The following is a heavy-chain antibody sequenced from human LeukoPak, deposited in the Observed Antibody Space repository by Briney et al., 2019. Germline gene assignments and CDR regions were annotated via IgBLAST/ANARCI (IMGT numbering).Heavy chain of an antibody. Sequence: GASVKVSCKASGGTFSSYAISWVRQAPGQGLEWMGGIIPIFGTANYAQKFQGRVTITTDESTSTAYMELSSLRSEDTAVYYCARGNYDFWSGYHYYYYYMDVWGKGTTVTVSS. CDR1: GGTFSSYA. V-gene: IGHV1-69*05. D-gene: IGHD3-3*01. CDR2: IIPIFGTA. J-gene: IGHJ6*03. CDR3: ARGNYDFWSGYHYYYYYMDV.